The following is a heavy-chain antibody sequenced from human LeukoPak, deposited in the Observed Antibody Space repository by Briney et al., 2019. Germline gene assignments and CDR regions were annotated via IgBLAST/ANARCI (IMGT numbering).Heavy chain of an antibody. Sequence: SETLSLTCTVSGGSICSYYWSWIRQPPGKGLEWIGYIFYSGSTNYNPSLKSRVTISVDTFKNQFSLKLSSVTAADTAVYYCARSRYNWNDVDYWGQGTLVTVSS. J-gene: IGHJ4*02. D-gene: IGHD1-1*01. CDR2: IFYSGST. CDR3: ARSRYNWNDVDY. CDR1: GGSICSYY. V-gene: IGHV4-59*01.